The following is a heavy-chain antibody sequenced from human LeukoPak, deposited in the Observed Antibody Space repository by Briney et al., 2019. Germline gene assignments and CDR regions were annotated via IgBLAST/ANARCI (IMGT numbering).Heavy chain of an antibody. CDR2: IYDSGST. J-gene: IGHJ4*02. CDR3: ARGPYYDILTGYYPFDY. D-gene: IGHD3-9*01. Sequence: SETLSLTCTVSGGSISSYYWSWIRQPPGKGLEWIGYIYDSGSTNYNPSLKSRVTISVDTSKNQFSLKLSSVTAADTAVYYCARGPYYDILTGYYPFDYWGQGTLVTVSS. CDR1: GGSISSYY. V-gene: IGHV4-59*01.